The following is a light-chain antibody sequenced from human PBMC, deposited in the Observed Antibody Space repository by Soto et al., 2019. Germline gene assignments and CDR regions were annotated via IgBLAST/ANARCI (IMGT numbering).Light chain of an antibody. J-gene: IGKJ1*01. V-gene: IGKV3-20*01. CDR1: QSVRNNY. Sequence: EIVLTQSPGTMSLSPGERATLSCRASQSVRNNYLAWYQQKPGQAPRLLFYGASNRATGIPDRFSGSGSGTDFPLTNSRLDPEYFAVYYGQQLGTFGQGTKVEIK. CDR2: GAS. CDR3: QQLGT.